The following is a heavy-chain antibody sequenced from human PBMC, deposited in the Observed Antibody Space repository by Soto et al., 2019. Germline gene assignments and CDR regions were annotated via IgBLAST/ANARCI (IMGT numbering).Heavy chain of an antibody. V-gene: IGHV3-30*18. Sequence: PVGSLRLSCAASGFTFSSYGMHWVRRAPGKGLEWVAVISYDGSNKYYADSVKGRFTISRDNSKNTLYLQMNSLRAEDTAVYYCAKDFNGYYYDSSGYYGAYYYGMDVWGQGTTVTVSS. D-gene: IGHD3-22*01. J-gene: IGHJ6*02. CDR3: AKDFNGYYYDSSGYYGAYYYGMDV. CDR1: GFTFSSYG. CDR2: ISYDGSNK.